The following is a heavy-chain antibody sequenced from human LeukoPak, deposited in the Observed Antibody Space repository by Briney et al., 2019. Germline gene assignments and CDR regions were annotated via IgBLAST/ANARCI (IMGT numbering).Heavy chain of an antibody. J-gene: IGHJ4*02. CDR2: IYPRDYDT. Sequence: GGSLKISCKGSGYRFTSYWIGWVRQMPGKGLEWMGIIYPRDYDTRYSPSFQGQVTISADKSISTAYLQWSSLKASDTAMYYCARGYYDSSGYYFAYYFDYWGQGTLVTVSS. CDR3: ARGYYDSSGYYFAYYFDY. D-gene: IGHD3-22*01. CDR1: GYRFTSYW. V-gene: IGHV5-51*01.